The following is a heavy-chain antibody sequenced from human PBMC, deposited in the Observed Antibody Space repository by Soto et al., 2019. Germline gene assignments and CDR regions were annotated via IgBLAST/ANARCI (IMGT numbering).Heavy chain of an antibody. CDR3: ARRTWGNNWFDP. V-gene: IGHV4-39*02. CDR2: FYYPGTT. CDR1: GASISSTTFY. J-gene: IGHJ5*02. D-gene: IGHD3-16*01. Sequence: ETLSLTCTVSGASISSTTFYWGWIRQPPGKGLEWIGTFYYPGTTYYNPSLKSRVTISVDTSKNHFSLKLSSVSASDTAVYYCARRTWGNNWFDPWGQGTLVTVSS.